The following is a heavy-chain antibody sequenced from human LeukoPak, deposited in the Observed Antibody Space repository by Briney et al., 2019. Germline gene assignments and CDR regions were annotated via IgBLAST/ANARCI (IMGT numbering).Heavy chain of an antibody. CDR3: ARANGSGWYTVY. V-gene: IGHV1-69*13. Sequence: ASVKVSCKASGGTFSSTTINWVRQAPGQGLEWMGGITPIFRTPNYAQKFQGRVTITAVESMSTAYMELSSLRSDDTAVYYCARANGSGWYTVYWGQGTLVTVSS. CDR2: ITPIFRTP. J-gene: IGHJ4*02. D-gene: IGHD6-19*01. CDR1: GGTFSSTT.